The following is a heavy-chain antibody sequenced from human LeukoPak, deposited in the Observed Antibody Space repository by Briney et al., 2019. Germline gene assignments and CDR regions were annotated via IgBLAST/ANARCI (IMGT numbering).Heavy chain of an antibody. CDR3: ARITGTTKEGE. CDR1: GYTFTGYY. V-gene: IGHV1-2*02. Sequence: GASVKVSCKTSGYTFTGYYIHWVRQAPGQGLEWMGWINPNTGGTNYAQKFQGRVTMITDTPISTAYMELSRLRSDDTAVYYCARITGTTKEGEWGQGTLVTVSS. J-gene: IGHJ4*02. CDR2: INPNTGGT. D-gene: IGHD1-7*01.